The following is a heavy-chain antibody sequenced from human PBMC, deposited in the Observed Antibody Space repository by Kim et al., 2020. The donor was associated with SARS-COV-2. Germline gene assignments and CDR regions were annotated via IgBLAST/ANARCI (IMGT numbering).Heavy chain of an antibody. J-gene: IGHJ5*02. CDR3: ATSCSITSCHGFDP. V-gene: IGHV1-24*01. D-gene: IGHD2-2*01. CDR2: FDHEDGET. Sequence: GKGLEGMGGFDHEDGETIYAQKFQGRVTMTEDTSTDTAYMELSSLRSEDTAVYYCATSCSITSCHGFDPWGQGTLVTVSS.